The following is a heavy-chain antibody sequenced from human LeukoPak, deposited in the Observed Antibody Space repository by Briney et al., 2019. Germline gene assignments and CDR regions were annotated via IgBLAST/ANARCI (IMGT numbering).Heavy chain of an antibody. D-gene: IGHD4-17*01. J-gene: IGHJ4*02. V-gene: IGHV4-34*01. Sequence: SETLSLTCAVYGGSFSGYYWSWIRQPPGKGLEWIGEINHSGRTNYNPSLKSRVTISIDTSKNQFSLKLSSVTAADTAVYYCARSDADGWDYWGQGTLVTVSS. CDR1: GGSFSGYY. CDR3: ARSDADGWDY. CDR2: INHSGRT.